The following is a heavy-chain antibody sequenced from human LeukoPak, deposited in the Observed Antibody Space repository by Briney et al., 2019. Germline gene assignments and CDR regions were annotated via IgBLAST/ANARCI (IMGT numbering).Heavy chain of an antibody. D-gene: IGHD5-18*01. J-gene: IGHJ4*02. V-gene: IGHV4-38-2*02. Sequence: SETLSLTCTVSGYSISSGYYWGWIRQPPGKGLEWIGSIYHSGSTYYNPSLKSRVTISVDTSKNQFSLKLSSVTAADTAVYYCAGGYSYGYDYWGQGTLVTVSS. CDR1: GYSISSGYY. CDR2: IYHSGST. CDR3: AGGYSYGYDY.